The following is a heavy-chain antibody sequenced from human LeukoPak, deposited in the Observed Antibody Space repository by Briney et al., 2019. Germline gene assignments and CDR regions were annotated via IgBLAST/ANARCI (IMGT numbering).Heavy chain of an antibody. CDR2: IWYDGSNK. V-gene: IGHV3-33*06. CDR3: AKGTYYYDSSGYAFDY. CDR1: GFTFSSYG. J-gene: IGHJ4*02. D-gene: IGHD3-22*01. Sequence: QPGRSLRLSRAASGFTFSSYGMHWVRQAPGKGLEWVAVIWYDGSNKYYADSVKGRFTISRDNSKNTLYLQMNSLRAEDTAVYYCAKGTYYYDSSGYAFDYWGQGTLVTVSS.